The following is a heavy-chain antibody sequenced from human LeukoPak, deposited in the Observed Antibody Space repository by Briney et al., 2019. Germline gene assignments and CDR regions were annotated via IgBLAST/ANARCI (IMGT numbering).Heavy chain of an antibody. V-gene: IGHV3-23*01. CDR3: ARFRLAGEGEYYFDY. Sequence: GGSLRLSCAASGFTFSSYAMSWVRQAPGKGLEWVSAISGSGGSTYYADSVKGRFTISRDNAKNTLYLQMNSLRTEDTAVYYCARFRLAGEGEYYFDYWGQGTLVTVSS. CDR2: ISGSGGST. J-gene: IGHJ4*02. D-gene: IGHD7-27*01. CDR1: GFTFSSYA.